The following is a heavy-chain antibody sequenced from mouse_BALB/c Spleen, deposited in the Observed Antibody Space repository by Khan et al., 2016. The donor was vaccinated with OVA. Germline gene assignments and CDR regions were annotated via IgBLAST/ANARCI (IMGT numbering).Heavy chain of an antibody. J-gene: IGHJ2*01. V-gene: IGHV1S132*01. CDR2: IYPGTGST. Sequence: LEVSGTELVRPGASVKLSCKTSGYIFTSHWIHWVKQKSGQGLEWIARIYPGTGSTYYNEKFKGKATLTADKSSSTAYMQLSSLKSEDSADYYCSRSDTGTYYFDFWGQGTTLTVSS. D-gene: IGHD4-1*01. CDR3: SRSDTGTYYFDF. CDR1: GYIFTSHW.